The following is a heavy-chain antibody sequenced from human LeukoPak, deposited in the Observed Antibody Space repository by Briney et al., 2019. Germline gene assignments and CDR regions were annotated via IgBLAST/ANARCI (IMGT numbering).Heavy chain of an antibody. CDR2: IYYSGST. D-gene: IGHD6-6*01. V-gene: IGHV4-39*07. J-gene: IGHJ4*02. CDR3: ATGSKQLVFDY. CDR1: GGSISSSSYY. Sequence: SETLSLTCTVSGGSISSSSYYWGWIRQPPGKGLEWIGSIYYSGSTYHNPSLKSRVTISVDTSKNQYSLKLSSVTAADTAVYYCATGSKQLVFDYWGQGTLVPVSS.